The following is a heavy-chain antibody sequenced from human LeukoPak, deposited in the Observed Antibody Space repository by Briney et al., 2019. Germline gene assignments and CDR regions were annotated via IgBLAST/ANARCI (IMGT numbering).Heavy chain of an antibody. J-gene: IGHJ6*02. CDR3: AKDKGSSWYYYYGMDV. D-gene: IGHD6-13*01. CDR1: GFTFSSYG. CDR2: ISYDGSNK. V-gene: IGHV3-30*18. Sequence: GGSLRLSCAASGFTFSSYGMHWVRQAPGKGLEWVAVISYDGSNKYYADSVKGRSTISRDNSKNTLYLQMNSLRAEDTAVYYCAKDKGSSWYYYYGMDVWGQGTTVTVSS.